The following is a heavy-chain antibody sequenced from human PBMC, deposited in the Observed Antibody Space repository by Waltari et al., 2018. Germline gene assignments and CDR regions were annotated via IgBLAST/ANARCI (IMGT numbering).Heavy chain of an antibody. V-gene: IGHV3-9*01. CDR2: ISSKGDNL. J-gene: IGHJ3*01. CDR3: VKDVNRVPAVGWSGAFDV. D-gene: IGHD3-3*01. Sequence: ELQLVESGGGLVQPGGSLRLSCEGFGFTFADDAMQWVRQAPGKGLGGCCGISSKGDNLNYAESAKGRFTISRDNAKKSLYLEMKSLTIEDTALYYCVKDVNRVPAVGWSGAFDVWGQGTLVTVSS. CDR1: GFTFADDA.